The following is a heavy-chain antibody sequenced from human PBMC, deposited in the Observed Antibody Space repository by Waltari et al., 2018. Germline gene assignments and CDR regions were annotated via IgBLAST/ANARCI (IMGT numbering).Heavy chain of an antibody. Sequence: EMQLVESGGDLVQPGGSLKLSCAASGFTFGSYWMNWVRQAPGKGLGWVANINQDGSEKYYLDSVKGRFTISRYNAKNSVYLQMDSLRADDTAVYYCARVFGGYTQASFDFWGQGTLVTVSS. CDR1: GFTFGSYW. CDR3: ARVFGGYTQASFDF. D-gene: IGHD5-18*01. V-gene: IGHV3-7*01. CDR2: INQDGSEK. J-gene: IGHJ4*02.